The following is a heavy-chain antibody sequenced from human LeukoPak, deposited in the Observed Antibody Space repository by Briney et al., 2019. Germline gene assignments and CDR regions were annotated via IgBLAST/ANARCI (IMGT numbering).Heavy chain of an antibody. D-gene: IGHD4-17*01. J-gene: IGHJ4*02. Sequence: GGSLRLSCAAPGFTFSSYGMHWVRQAPGKGLEWVGRIKSKTDGGTTDYAAPVKGRFTISRDDSKNTLYLQMNSLKTEDTAVYYCTTSYGDYGVGFDYWGQGTLVTVSS. CDR2: IKSKTDGGTT. CDR1: GFTFSSYG. CDR3: TTSYGDYGVGFDY. V-gene: IGHV3-15*01.